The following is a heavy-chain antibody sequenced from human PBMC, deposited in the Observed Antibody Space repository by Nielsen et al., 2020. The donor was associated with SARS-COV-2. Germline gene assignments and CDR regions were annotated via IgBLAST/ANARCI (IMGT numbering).Heavy chain of an antibody. CDR3: ARARGAYGDYYYYYYTDV. Sequence: WIRQSPSRGLEWLERTYYRSKWYNDYAVSVKSRITINPDTSKNQFSLHLNSVTPEDTAVYYCARARGAYGDYYYYYYTDVWGKGTTVTVS. J-gene: IGHJ6*03. V-gene: IGHV6-1*01. CDR2: TYYRSKWYN. D-gene: IGHD4-17*01.